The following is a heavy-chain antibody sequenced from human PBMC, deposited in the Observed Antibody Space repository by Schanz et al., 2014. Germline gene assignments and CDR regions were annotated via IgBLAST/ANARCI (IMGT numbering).Heavy chain of an antibody. D-gene: IGHD1-26*01. CDR1: GYTFTDYY. V-gene: IGHV1-46*01. CDR2: IFLNDGGT. CDR3: ARERPRKGDFDY. Sequence: QVQLVQSGAEVKEPGASVKLSCKSSGYTFTDYYMQWVRQAPGKGLEWLGTIFLNDGGTHSAEKLQGRIIMTRDTSTSTVYLDLSSLRSEDTAVYYCARERPRKGDFDYWGQGTLVTVSS. J-gene: IGHJ4*02.